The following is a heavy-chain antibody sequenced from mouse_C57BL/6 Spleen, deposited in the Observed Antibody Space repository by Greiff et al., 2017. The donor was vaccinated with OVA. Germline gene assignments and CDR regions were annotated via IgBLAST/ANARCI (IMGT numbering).Heavy chain of an antibody. Sequence: EVQLQQSGPELVKPGASVKIPCKASGYTFTDYNMDWVKQSHGKSLEWIGDINPNNGGTIYNQKFKGKATLTVDKSSSTAYMELRSLTSEDTAVYYCARRGTRENYYAMDYWGQGTSVTVSS. D-gene: IGHD3-1*01. CDR1: GYTFTDYN. V-gene: IGHV1-18*01. CDR2: INPNNGGT. CDR3: ARRGTRENYYAMDY. J-gene: IGHJ4*01.